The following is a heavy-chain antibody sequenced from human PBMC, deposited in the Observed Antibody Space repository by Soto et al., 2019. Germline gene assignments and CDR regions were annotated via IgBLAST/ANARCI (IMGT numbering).Heavy chain of an antibody. CDR1: GFTFSSYG. D-gene: IGHD2-2*01. Sequence: QVQLVESGGGVVQPGRSLRLSCAASGFTFSSYGMHWVRQAPGKGLEWVAVISYDGSNKYYADSVKGRFTISRDNSKNTLYLQMNSLRAEDTAVYYCAKDRHYQLLSTPQSRSNGRFDYWGQGTLVTVSS. J-gene: IGHJ4*02. CDR3: AKDRHYQLLSTPQSRSNGRFDY. V-gene: IGHV3-30*18. CDR2: ISYDGSNK.